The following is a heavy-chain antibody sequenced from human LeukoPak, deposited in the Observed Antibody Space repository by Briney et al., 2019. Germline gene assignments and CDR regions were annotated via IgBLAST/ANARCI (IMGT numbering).Heavy chain of an antibody. D-gene: IGHD3-3*01. V-gene: IGHV1-18*01. CDR2: ISAYNGNT. J-gene: IGHJ3*02. CDR1: GYTFTSYG. Sequence: ASVKVSCKASGYTFTSYGISWVRQAPGQGLEWMGWISAYNGNTNYEQKLQGRVTMTTDTSTSTAYMELRSLRSDDTAVYYCARVSEGLYYDFWSGQEYAFDIWGQGTMVTVSS. CDR3: ARVSEGLYYDFWSGQEYAFDI.